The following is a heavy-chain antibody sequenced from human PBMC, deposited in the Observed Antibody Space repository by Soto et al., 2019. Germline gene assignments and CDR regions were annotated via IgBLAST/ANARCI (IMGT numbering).Heavy chain of an antibody. D-gene: IGHD6-13*01. J-gene: IGHJ6*02. Sequence: SVKVSCKSSGYTFAGYYMYWVRQAPGQGLEWMGWINPNSGGTNYAQKFQGWVTMTRDTSISTAYMELSRLRSDDTAVYYCARAHQTHSSSWYGSGGYYYYYGMDVWGQGTTVTVSS. CDR3: ARAHQTHSSSWYGSGGYYYYYGMDV. CDR1: GYTFAGYY. CDR2: INPNSGGT. V-gene: IGHV1-2*04.